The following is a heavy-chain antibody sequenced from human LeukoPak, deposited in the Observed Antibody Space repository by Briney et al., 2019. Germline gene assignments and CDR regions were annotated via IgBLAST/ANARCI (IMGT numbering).Heavy chain of an antibody. J-gene: IGHJ4*02. D-gene: IGHD3-22*01. CDR1: GFTFSSYV. V-gene: IGHV3-23*01. Sequence: GGSLRLSCAASGFTFSSYVMIWVRQAPGKGLEWVSAISGSGGSTYYADSVKGRFTISRDNSKNTLYLQMNSLRAEDTAVYYCAKDAPMYYYDSSGYADEGDYWGQGTLVTVSS. CDR2: ISGSGGST. CDR3: AKDAPMYYYDSSGYADEGDY.